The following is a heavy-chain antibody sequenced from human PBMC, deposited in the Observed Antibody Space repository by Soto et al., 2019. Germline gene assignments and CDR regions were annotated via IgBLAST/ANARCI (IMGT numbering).Heavy chain of an antibody. CDR2: IIPIFGTA. CDR1: GGTFSSYA. J-gene: IGHJ4*02. D-gene: IGHD2-15*01. V-gene: IGHV1-69*01. CDR3: ASLYCSGGSCYQRFDY. Sequence: QVQLVQSGAEVKKPGSSVKVSCTASGGTFSSYAISWVRQAPGQGLEWMGGIIPIFGTANYAQKFQGRVTITADESTSTAYMGLSSLRSEDTAVYYCASLYCSGGSCYQRFDYWGQGTLVTVSS.